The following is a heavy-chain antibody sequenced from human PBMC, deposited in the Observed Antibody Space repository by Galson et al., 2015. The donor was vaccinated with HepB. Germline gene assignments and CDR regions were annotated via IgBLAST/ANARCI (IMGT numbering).Heavy chain of an antibody. D-gene: IGHD2-15*01. J-gene: IGHJ4*02. CDR2: ISHSGTTV. CDR3: ARGLGGY. CDR1: GFTFSDYY. Sequence: SLRLSCAASGFTFSDYYMSWMRQAPGKGLEWLSYISHSGTTVYHADSLKGRFSISRDNAKNSLCLQMNSLRAEDTAVYYCARGLGGYWGQGTLVTVSS. V-gene: IGHV3-11*01.